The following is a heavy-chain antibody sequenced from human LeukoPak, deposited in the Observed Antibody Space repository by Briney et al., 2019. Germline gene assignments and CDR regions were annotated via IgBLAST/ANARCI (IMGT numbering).Heavy chain of an antibody. CDR3: AKDLIF. J-gene: IGHJ4*02. Sequence: GGSLRLSCAASGFTFSSYGMYRVRQAPGKGLEWVAVISYDGSNKYYADSVKGRFTISRDNSKNTPYLQMNSLRAEDTAVYYYAKDLIFGGQGTLVTVSS. CDR2: ISYDGSNK. CDR1: GFTFSSYG. V-gene: IGHV3-30*18. D-gene: IGHD3-16*01.